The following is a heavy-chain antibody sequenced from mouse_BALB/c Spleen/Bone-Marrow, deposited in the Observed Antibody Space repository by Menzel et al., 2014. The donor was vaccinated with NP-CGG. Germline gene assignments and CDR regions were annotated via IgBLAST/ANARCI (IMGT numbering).Heavy chain of an antibody. V-gene: IGHV14-3*02. CDR2: IDPANGNT. CDR1: GFNIKDTY. J-gene: IGHJ4*01. CDR3: ARREYYAMDY. Sequence: SGAELVKPGASVKLSCTASGFNIKDTYMHWVKQRPEQGLEWIGRIDPANGNTKYDPKFQGKATITADSSSNTAYLQLSSLTSEDTAVYYCARREYYAMDYWGQGTSVTVSS.